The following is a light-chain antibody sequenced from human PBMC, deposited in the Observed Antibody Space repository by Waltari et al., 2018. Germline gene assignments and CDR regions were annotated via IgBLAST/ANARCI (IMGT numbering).Light chain of an antibody. CDR2: DVS. CDR3: SSFTSSTTLV. J-gene: IGLJ2*01. CDR1: SSDIGGYNY. V-gene: IGLV2-14*03. Sequence: QSALTQPASVSGSPGQSITISCTGTSSDIGGYNYVSWYQQHPGKAPNIMIYDVSNRPSGFSNRFSGSKSGNTASLTISGLQTEDEADYYCSSFTSSTTLVFGGGTKLTVL.